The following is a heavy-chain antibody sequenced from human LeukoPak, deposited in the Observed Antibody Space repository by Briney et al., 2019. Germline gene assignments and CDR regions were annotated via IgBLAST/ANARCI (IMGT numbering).Heavy chain of an antibody. Sequence: TGGSLRLSCAASGFTVSSNYMSWVRQAPGKGLEWVSVIYSGGSTYYADSVKGRFTISRDNSKNTLYLQMNSLRAEDTAVYYCARSLSGSYVYFQHWGQGTLVTVSS. CDR1: GFTVSSNY. J-gene: IGHJ1*01. CDR2: IYSGGST. CDR3: ARSLSGSYVYFQH. V-gene: IGHV3-66*01. D-gene: IGHD1-26*01.